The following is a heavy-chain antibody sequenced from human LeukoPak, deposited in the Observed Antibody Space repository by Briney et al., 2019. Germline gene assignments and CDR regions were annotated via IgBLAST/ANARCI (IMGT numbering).Heavy chain of an antibody. CDR2: ISGSGGST. Sequence: GGSLRLSCAASGFTFSNYAVSWVRQAPGKGLEWVSAISGSGGSTHYADSVKGRFTISRDNSKNTLYLQMNSLRAEDTAVYYCAKVLNYYASGYFDYWGQGTLVTVSS. V-gene: IGHV3-23*01. CDR1: GFTFSNYA. CDR3: AKVLNYYASGYFDY. J-gene: IGHJ4*02. D-gene: IGHD3-10*01.